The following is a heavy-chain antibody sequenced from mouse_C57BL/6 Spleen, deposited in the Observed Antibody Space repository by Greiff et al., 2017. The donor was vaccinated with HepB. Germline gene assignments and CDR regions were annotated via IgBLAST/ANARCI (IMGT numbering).Heavy chain of an antibody. Sequence: EVQGVESGGGLVQPKGSLKLSCSASGFTFNTYAMHWVRQAPGKGLEWVARIRSKSSNYATYYADSVKDRFTISRDDSQSMLDLQMNNLKTEDTAMYYGVREVYDYAWFAYWGQGTLVTVSA. D-gene: IGHD2-4*01. CDR2: IRSKSSNYAT. J-gene: IGHJ3*01. V-gene: IGHV10-3*01. CDR1: GFTFNTYA. CDR3: VREVYDYAWFAY.